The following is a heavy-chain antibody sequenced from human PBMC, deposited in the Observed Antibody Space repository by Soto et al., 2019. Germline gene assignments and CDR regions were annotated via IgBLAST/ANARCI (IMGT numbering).Heavy chain of an antibody. J-gene: IGHJ6*02. V-gene: IGHV3-23*01. Sequence: GGSLRLSCAASGFTFSSYDMSWVRQAPGKGQEWVSAISCSGGSTYYADSVKGRFTISRDNSKNTLYLQMNSLRAEDTAVYYLAKDGESRESSYYCRMDVWGQGPTVTVSS. CDR3: AKDGESRESSYYCRMDV. CDR2: ISCSGGST. CDR1: GFTFSSYD.